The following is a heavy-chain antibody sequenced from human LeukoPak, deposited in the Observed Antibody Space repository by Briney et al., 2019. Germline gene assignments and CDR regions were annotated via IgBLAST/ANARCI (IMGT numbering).Heavy chain of an antibody. Sequence: ASVKVSCKASGYTFTGYYMHWVRQASGQGLEWMGWINPNSGGTNYAQKFQGWVTMTRDTSISTAYMELSRLRSDDTAVYYCARDRDITIFGVVIMRAFDIWGQGTMVTVSS. V-gene: IGHV1-2*04. CDR1: GYTFTGYY. J-gene: IGHJ3*02. D-gene: IGHD3-3*01. CDR2: INPNSGGT. CDR3: ARDRDITIFGVVIMRAFDI.